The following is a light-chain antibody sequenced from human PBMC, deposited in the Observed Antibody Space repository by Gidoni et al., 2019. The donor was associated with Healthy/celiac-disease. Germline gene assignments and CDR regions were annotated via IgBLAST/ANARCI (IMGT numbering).Light chain of an antibody. CDR1: NIGSNN. CDR3: QVWDSSTPQVV. Sequence: SYELTQPLSVSVALGPTARITCGGNNIGSNNVNWYQQKPGQAPVLVIYRDSNRPSGIPERFSGSNSGNTATLTISRAQAGDEADYYCQVWDSSTPQVVFGGGTKLTVL. J-gene: IGLJ2*01. CDR2: RDS. V-gene: IGLV3-9*01.